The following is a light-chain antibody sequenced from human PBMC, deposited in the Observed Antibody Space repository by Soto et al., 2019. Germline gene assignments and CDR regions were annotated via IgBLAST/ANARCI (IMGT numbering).Light chain of an antibody. J-gene: IGKJ2*03. CDR3: QQYKNWYS. CDR1: QSVTTK. V-gene: IGKV3-15*01. Sequence: EAVMTQSPGTLSVSPGESATLSCRASQSVTTKVAWYQQKPGQAPRLLIYGASTRATGVPARFSGRGSGTEFTLSISNLQSEDFGVYYCQQYKNWYSFGQGPKLEIK. CDR2: GAS.